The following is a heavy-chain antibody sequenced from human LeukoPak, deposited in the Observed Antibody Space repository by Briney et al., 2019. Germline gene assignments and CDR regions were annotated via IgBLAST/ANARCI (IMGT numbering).Heavy chain of an antibody. J-gene: IGHJ1*01. CDR1: GYTFIGYY. D-gene: IGHD6-6*01. CDR2: INPNSGGT. V-gene: IGHV1-2*02. CDR3: ARERRVYSSSSRFNSGYFQH. Sequence: GASVKVSCKASGYTFIGYYIHWVRQAPRQGLEWMGWINPNSGGTNYAQKFQGRATMTRDTSISTAYMELSRLRSDDTAVYYCARERRVYSSSSRFNSGYFQHWGQGTLVTVSS.